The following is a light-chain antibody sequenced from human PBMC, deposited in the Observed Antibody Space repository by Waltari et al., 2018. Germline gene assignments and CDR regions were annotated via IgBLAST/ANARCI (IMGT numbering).Light chain of an antibody. CDR3: MQALQSPLT. CDR1: RSLRHSSGYNY. CDR2: LGS. Sequence: DIVMTQYPISLPVNPGEPASISCQSSRSLRHSSGYNYVVWYLQKPGQSPQLLISLGSNPASGGPDSISCGGSCTDFTLKNSRVEAADVGVYYCMQALQSPLTFGGGTKVEIK. J-gene: IGKJ4*01. V-gene: IGKV2-28*01.